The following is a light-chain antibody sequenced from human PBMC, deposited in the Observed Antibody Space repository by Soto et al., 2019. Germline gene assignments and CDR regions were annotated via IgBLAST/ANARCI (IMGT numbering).Light chain of an antibody. CDR3: NSYTTANTYV. CDR2: EVS. V-gene: IGLV2-18*02. J-gene: IGLJ1*01. CDR1: SSDVGSYNR. Sequence: QSVLTQPPSVSGSPGQSVAISCTGTSSDVGSYNRVSWYQQPPGTAPKLMIYEVSNRPSGVPDRFSGSKSGNTASLTISGLQAEDEADYYCNSYTTANTYVFGTGTEVTVL.